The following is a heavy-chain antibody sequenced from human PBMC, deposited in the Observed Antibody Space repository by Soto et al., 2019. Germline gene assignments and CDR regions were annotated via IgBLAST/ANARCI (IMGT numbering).Heavy chain of an antibody. J-gene: IGHJ4*02. Sequence: EVQLVESGGGLVKPGGSLRLSCAASGFTFNSYSMNWVRQAPGKGLEWVSSISSTSSYIYYADSVKGRFTISRDNAKNSLYLQMNSLRAEDTAVYYCARDRKDGDHDYWGQGTLVTVSS. CDR2: ISSTSSYI. CDR1: GFTFNSYS. D-gene: IGHD4-17*01. V-gene: IGHV3-21*01. CDR3: ARDRKDGDHDY.